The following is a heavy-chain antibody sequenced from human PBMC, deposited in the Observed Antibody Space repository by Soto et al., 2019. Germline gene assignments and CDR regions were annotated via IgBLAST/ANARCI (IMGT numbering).Heavy chain of an antibody. CDR1: GYTFTGYY. V-gene: IGHV1-2*04. Sequence: ASVKVSCKASGYTFTGYYMHWVRQAPGQGLEWMGWINPNSGGTNYAQKFQGWVTMTRDTSISTAYMELRRLRSDDTAVYYRARGTSGTTGGDGMDVWGQGTTVTVSS. CDR3: ARGTSGTTGGDGMDV. D-gene: IGHD1-1*01. J-gene: IGHJ6*02. CDR2: INPNSGGT.